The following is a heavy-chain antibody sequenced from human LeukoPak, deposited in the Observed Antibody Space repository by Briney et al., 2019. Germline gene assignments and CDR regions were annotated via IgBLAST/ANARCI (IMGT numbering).Heavy chain of an antibody. V-gene: IGHV4-39*07. Sequence: SETLSLTCTVSGGSISSSSYYWGWIRQPPGKGLEWIGSIYYSGSTYYNPSLKSRVTISVDTSKNQFSLKLSSVTAADTAVYYCARNNSGGGSDYWGQGTLGTGSS. D-gene: IGHD2-15*01. CDR3: ARNNSGGGSDY. CDR2: IYYSGST. J-gene: IGHJ4*01. CDR1: GGSISSSSYY.